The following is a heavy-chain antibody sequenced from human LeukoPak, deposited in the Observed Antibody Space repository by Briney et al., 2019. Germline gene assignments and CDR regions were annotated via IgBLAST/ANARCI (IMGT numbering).Heavy chain of an antibody. D-gene: IGHD4-17*01. V-gene: IGHV4-39*01. CDR1: GGSLSSGADY. Sequence: SETLSLTCTVSGGSLSSGADYCGWIRQPPGKGLEWIGSISYNGRTYYNPSLKSRVTISVDTSKNQCSLKLGSVTAADTALYYWAREVTTWFDPWGQGTLVTVSS. J-gene: IGHJ5*02. CDR2: ISYNGRT. CDR3: AREVTTWFDP.